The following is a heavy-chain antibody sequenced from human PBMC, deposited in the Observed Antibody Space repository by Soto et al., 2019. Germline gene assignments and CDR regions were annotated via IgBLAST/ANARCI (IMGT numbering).Heavy chain of an antibody. Sequence: QVQLVESGGGVVQPGRSLRLSCAASGFTFSSYAMHWVRQAPGKGLEWVAGISYDGSNKYYADSVKGRFTVASDNSKNTLYLQMNSLRAEDTAVYYCARAPRGGVTGRYYFDYWGQGTLVTVSS. CDR2: ISYDGSNK. D-gene: IGHD7-27*01. CDR3: ARAPRGGVTGRYYFDY. V-gene: IGHV3-30-3*01. J-gene: IGHJ4*02. CDR1: GFTFSSYA.